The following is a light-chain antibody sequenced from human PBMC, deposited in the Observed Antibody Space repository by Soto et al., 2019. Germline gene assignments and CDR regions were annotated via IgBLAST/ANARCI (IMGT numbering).Light chain of an antibody. CDR3: QQYGSSPPWT. J-gene: IGKJ1*01. Sequence: EVVLTQSPAPLSLSPGERATLSCRASQSVSTYLAWYQQKPGQAPRLLIYGASNRATGIPARFSGGGSGTDFTLTISSLEPEDFAVYYCQQYGSSPPWTFGQGTKVDNK. V-gene: IGKV3-11*01. CDR1: QSVSTY. CDR2: GAS.